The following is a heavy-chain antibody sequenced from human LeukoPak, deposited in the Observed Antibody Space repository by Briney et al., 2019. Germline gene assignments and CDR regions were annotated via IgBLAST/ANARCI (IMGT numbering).Heavy chain of an antibody. CDR2: IYCSGST. D-gene: IGHD6-13*01. Sequence: NPSETLSLTCTVSGGSISSHHWSWIRQPPGKGLEWIGYIYCSGSTNYKPSLKSRVTISVDTSKNQFSLKLTSVTAADTAVYYCARHLDIAASGTFDYWGQGTLVTVSS. CDR1: GGSISSHH. CDR3: ARHLDIAASGTFDY. J-gene: IGHJ4*02. V-gene: IGHV4-59*08.